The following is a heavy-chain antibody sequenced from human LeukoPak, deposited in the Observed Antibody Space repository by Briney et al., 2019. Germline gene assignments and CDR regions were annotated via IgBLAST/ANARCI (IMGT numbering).Heavy chain of an antibody. CDR3: AKALAAAGPDFFDY. J-gene: IGHJ4*02. V-gene: IGHV3-48*03. CDR1: GFTFSSYE. CDR2: ISSSGSTI. D-gene: IGHD6-13*01. Sequence: GSLRLSCTASGFTFSSYEMNWVRQAPGKGLEWVSYISSSGSTIYYADSVKGRFTISRDNAKNSLYLQMNSLRAEDTAVYYCAKALAAAGPDFFDYWGQGTLVTVSS.